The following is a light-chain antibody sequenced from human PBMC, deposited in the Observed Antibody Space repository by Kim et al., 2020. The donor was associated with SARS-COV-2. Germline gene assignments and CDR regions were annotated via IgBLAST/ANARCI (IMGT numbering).Light chain of an antibody. CDR3: SSYTSSSTLP. CDR1: SRDVGGYSF. Sequence: QSITISCTGTSRDVGGYSFVSWYQQHPGKAPKLMIYDVSNRPSGVSNRFSGSKSGNTASLTISGLQAEDEADYYCSSYTSSSTLPFGTGTKVTVL. V-gene: IGLV2-14*03. CDR2: DVS. J-gene: IGLJ1*01.